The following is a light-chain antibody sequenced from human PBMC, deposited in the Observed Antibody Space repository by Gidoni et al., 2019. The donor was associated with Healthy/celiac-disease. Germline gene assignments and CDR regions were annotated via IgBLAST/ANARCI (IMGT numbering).Light chain of an antibody. CDR1: TGTVTSGHY. V-gene: IGLV7-46*01. CDR3: LLSYSGASWV. J-gene: IGLJ3*02. Sequence: AVVTQEPSLTVSPGGTVTLTCGSSTGTVTSGHYPYWFQQKPGQAPRTLIYDTSYKHSWTPARFSGSLLGGKAALTLSGAQPEDEAEYYCLLSYSGASWVFGGGTKLTVL. CDR2: DTS.